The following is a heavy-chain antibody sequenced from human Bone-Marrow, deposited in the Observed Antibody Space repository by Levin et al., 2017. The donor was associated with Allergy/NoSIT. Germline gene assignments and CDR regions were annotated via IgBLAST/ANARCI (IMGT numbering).Heavy chain of an antibody. J-gene: IGHJ6*02. CDR1: GFTFSDYY. V-gene: IGHV3-11*01. CDR2: ITSSGKTI. CDR3: ARGSPYYYYGMDV. Sequence: GGSLRLSCAASGFTFSDYYMSWIRQAPGKGLEWVSYITSSGKTIYYADSVKGRFTISRDNAKSALYLQVNSLRVEDTAIYYCARGSPYYYYGMDVWGQGTTVTVSS.